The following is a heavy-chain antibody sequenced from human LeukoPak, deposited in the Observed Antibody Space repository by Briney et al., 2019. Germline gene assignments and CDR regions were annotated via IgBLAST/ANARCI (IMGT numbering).Heavy chain of an antibody. CDR2: ISGSGGST. Sequence: GGSLRLSCAASGFTLSSYAMSWVRQAPGKGLEWVSAISGSGGSTYYADSVKGRFTISRDNSKNTLYLQMNSLRVEDTAVYYCAKDPYSSGFDYWGQGTLVTVSS. CDR1: GFTLSSYA. D-gene: IGHD6-19*01. V-gene: IGHV3-23*01. J-gene: IGHJ4*02. CDR3: AKDPYSSGFDY.